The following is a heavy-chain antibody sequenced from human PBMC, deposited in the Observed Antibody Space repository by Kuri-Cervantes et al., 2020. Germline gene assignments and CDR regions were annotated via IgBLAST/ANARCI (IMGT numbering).Heavy chain of an antibody. V-gene: IGHV1-18*01. CDR1: GYTFTSYG. CDR2: ISAYNGNT. J-gene: IGHJ3*02. CDR3: ARDSQGGAFDI. Sequence: ASVKVSCKASGYTFTSYGISWVRQAPGQGLEWMGWISAYNGNTNYAQKLQGRVTMTRDTSTSTVYMELSSLRSEDTAVYYCARDSQGGAFDIWGQGTMVTVSS. D-gene: IGHD1-26*01.